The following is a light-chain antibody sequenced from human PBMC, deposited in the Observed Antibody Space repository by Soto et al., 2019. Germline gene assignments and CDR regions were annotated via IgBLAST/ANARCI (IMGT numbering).Light chain of an antibody. J-gene: IGKJ1*01. V-gene: IGKV3-20*01. CDR1: QSVRTPS. Sequence: EIVLTQSPGTLSLSPGERATLSCRATQSVRTPSLAWYQQRPGQPPRLLIYAVSSRATGIPDRFSGSGSATDFILPISKLEPEDFAVYYCQQYGSSLMWTFGQGTKVEIK. CDR3: QQYGSSLMWT. CDR2: AVS.